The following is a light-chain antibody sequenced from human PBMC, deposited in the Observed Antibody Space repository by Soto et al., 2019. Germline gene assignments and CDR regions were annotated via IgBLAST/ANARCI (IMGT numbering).Light chain of an antibody. CDR1: QGISSA. CDR3: QQTYITPRT. V-gene: IGKV1-13*02. CDR2: DAS. J-gene: IGKJ1*01. Sequence: GDIVTITCRASQGISSALAWYQQKPGKAPKLLIYDASSLESGVPSRFSGSGSGTDFTLTISSLQPEDFATYYCQQTYITPRTFGQGTKVDIK.